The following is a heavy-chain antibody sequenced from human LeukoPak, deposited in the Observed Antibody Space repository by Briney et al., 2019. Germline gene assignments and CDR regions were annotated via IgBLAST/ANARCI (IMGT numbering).Heavy chain of an antibody. D-gene: IGHD3-22*01. J-gene: IGHJ4*02. CDR2: IYYSGST. Sequence: PSETLSLTCTVSGGSISSSYWSWIRQPPGKGLEWIGYIYYSGSTNYNPSLKSRVTISVDASKNQFSLKLSSVTAADTAVYYCARRRGYYDSSGYWLDYWGQGTLVTVSS. CDR1: GGSISSSY. V-gene: IGHV4-59*08. CDR3: ARRRGYYDSSGYWLDY.